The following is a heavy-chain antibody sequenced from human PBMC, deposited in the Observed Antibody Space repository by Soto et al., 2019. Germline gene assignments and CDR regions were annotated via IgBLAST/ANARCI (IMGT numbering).Heavy chain of an antibody. D-gene: IGHD2-15*01. V-gene: IGHV3-23*01. CDR3: AKEEYCSGGTCYPDY. Sequence: EVQLLESGGGLVQPGGSLRLSCAASGFTFSRPAMNWVRLPPGKGLEWVSGISRSGGTTYYADSVKGRFTISRDNSKNTLYLQMNSLRAEDTAVYYCAKEEYCSGGTCYPDYWGQGTRVTVSS. CDR1: GFTFSRPA. J-gene: IGHJ4*02. CDR2: ISRSGGTT.